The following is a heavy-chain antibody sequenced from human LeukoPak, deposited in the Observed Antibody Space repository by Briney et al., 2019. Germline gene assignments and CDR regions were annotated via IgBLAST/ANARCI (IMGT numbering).Heavy chain of an antibody. Sequence: SETLSLTCTVSGGSITSYYWSWIRQPPGKGLEWIGYIYYTGNTYYNPSLKSRVTISVDTSKNQYSLWLTSVTAADTAVYYCARQVVPGYYDYWGQGTLVTVSS. D-gene: IGHD3-22*01. CDR3: ARQVVPGYYDY. CDR1: GGSITSYY. CDR2: IYYTGNT. J-gene: IGHJ4*02. V-gene: IGHV4-59*08.